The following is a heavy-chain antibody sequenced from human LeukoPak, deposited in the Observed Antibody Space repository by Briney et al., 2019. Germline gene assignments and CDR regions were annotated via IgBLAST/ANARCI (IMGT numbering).Heavy chain of an antibody. V-gene: IGHV1-3*01. CDR1: GYTFTSYA. Sequence: ASVKVSSKASGYTFTSYAMHWVRQAPGQRLEWMGWINAGNGNTKYSQKFQGRVTITRDTSASTAYMELSSLRSEDTAVYYCARDQGGEGFDPWGQGTLVTVSS. CDR2: INAGNGNT. D-gene: IGHD2-15*01. CDR3: ARDQGGEGFDP. J-gene: IGHJ5*02.